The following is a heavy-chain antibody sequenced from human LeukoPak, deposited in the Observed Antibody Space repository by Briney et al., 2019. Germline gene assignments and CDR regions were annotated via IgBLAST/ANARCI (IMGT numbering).Heavy chain of an antibody. J-gene: IGHJ6*03. CDR3: AREAYDSGNFRTDYYYMDV. CDR1: GYTFTGYY. Sequence: ASGKVSCKASGYTFTGYYMRWVRQAPGQGLEWMGWIYPDSGGTNYAQKFQGRVTVTRDTSISTAYMELSRLRSDDTAVYYCAREAYDSGNFRTDYYYMDVWGIGTTVTVSS. V-gene: IGHV1-2*02. D-gene: IGHD3-10*01. CDR2: IYPDSGGT.